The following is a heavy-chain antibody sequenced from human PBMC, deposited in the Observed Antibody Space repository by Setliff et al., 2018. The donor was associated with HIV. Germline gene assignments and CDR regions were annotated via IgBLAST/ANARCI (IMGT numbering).Heavy chain of an antibody. Sequence: SETLSLTCTASYATISTADYYWSWIRQPPGKGLEWIGFVSYTGTTHYSPSLKSRLSISIDTSKNQFSLKLSSVTAADTAVYYCARGFLRSRRRWFDPWGQGTLVTVSS. V-gene: IGHV4-30-4*01. CDR1: YATISTADYY. J-gene: IGHJ5*02. CDR2: VSYTGTT. CDR3: ARGFLRSRRRWFDP. D-gene: IGHD4-17*01.